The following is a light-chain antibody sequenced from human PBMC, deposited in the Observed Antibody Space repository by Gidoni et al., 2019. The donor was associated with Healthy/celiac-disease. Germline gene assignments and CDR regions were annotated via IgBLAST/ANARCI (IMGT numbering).Light chain of an antibody. CDR1: QSVSSY. Sequence: EIVLTHSPATLSLSPGERDTLSCRASQSVSSYLDWYQQKPGQAPRLLIYDASNRATGIPSRFSGSGSGTDFTLTISSLEPEDFAVYYCQQRSNWPKTFGQGTKVEIK. CDR2: DAS. V-gene: IGKV3-11*01. CDR3: QQRSNWPKT. J-gene: IGKJ1*01.